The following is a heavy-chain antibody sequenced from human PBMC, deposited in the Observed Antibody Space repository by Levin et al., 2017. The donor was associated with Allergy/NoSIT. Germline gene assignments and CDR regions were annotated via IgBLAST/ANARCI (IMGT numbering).Heavy chain of an antibody. CDR1: GFTFSSYW. CDR3: ARGRVSSPVAGTGDY. CDR2: INSDGSST. V-gene: IGHV3-74*01. Sequence: PGGSLRLSCAASGFTFSSYWMHWVRQAPGKGLVWVSRINSDGSSTSYADSVKGRFTISRDNAKNTLYLQMDSLTDEDTAVYYCARGRVSSPVAGTGDYWGQGTLVTVSS. D-gene: IGHD6-19*01. J-gene: IGHJ4*02.